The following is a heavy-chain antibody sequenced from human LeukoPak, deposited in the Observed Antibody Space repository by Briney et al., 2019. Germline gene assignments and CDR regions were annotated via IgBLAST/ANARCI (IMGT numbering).Heavy chain of an antibody. D-gene: IGHD5-12*01. V-gene: IGHV3-7*01. CDR1: GFTFRSYW. Sequence: QPGGSLRLSCAASGFTFRSYWMSWVRQAPGKGLEWVANINQGGSVKYYVDSVKGRFTISRDDAKNSLYVQMNSLRDEHTAVYYCARVGYSGWNLEYWGQGTLVTVSS. J-gene: IGHJ4*02. CDR2: INQGGSVK. CDR3: ARVGYSGWNLEY.